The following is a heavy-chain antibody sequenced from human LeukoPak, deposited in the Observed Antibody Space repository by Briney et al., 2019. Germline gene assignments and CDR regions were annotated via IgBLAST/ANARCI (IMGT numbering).Heavy chain of an antibody. D-gene: IGHD3-3*01. CDR1: GFTFSDYY. V-gene: IGHV3-11*04. J-gene: IGHJ6*03. CDR2: ISSSGSTI. Sequence: GGSLRLSCAASGFTFSDYYMSWIRQAPGKGLEWVSYISSSGSTIYYADSVKGRFTISRDNAKNSLYLQMNSLRAEDTAVYYCARGKVTIFGVARDYYYYMDVWGKGTTVTVSS. CDR3: ARGKVTIFGVARDYYYYMDV.